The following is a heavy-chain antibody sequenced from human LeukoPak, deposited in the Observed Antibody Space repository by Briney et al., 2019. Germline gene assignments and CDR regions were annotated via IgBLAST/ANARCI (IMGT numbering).Heavy chain of an antibody. J-gene: IGHJ3*02. Sequence: PGESLKISCKGSGYSFTSYWIGWVRQMPGKGLEWMGIIYPRDADTRYRPSCQGQVTISADKSIGTAYLQWSSLKASDTAMYYCARRRYCSDTSCYAGIDGFDIWGEGTMVTVSS. D-gene: IGHD2-2*01. CDR1: GYSFTSYW. V-gene: IGHV5-51*01. CDR3: ARRRYCSDTSCYAGIDGFDI. CDR2: IYPRDADT.